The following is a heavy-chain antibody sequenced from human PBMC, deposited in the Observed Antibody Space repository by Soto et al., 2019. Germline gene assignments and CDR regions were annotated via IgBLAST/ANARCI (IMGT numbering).Heavy chain of an antibody. V-gene: IGHV1-46*03. CDR3: AAYGLEGDYDFVDPYYYCYMDV. CDR1: GYTFTSYY. Sequence: ASVKVSCKASGYTFTSYYMHWVRQAPGQGLERMGIINPSGGSTSYAQKFQGRVTMTRDTSTSTVYMELSSLRSEDTAVYYCAAYGLEGDYDFVDPYYYCYMDVWGKGTTVTVSS. D-gene: IGHD5-12*01. CDR2: INPSGGST. J-gene: IGHJ6*03.